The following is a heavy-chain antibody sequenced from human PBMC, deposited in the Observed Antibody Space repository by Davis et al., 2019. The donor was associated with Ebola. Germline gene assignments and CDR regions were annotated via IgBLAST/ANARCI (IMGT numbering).Heavy chain of an antibody. CDR3: ARGDSSHFYGMDV. V-gene: IGHV3-7*01. CDR2: IKQDGSVK. CDR1: GFSFSSYW. Sequence: GGSLRLSCVASGFSFSSYWVTWVRQAPGKGLEWVANIKQDGSVKYYVDSVKGRFTISRDNAKNSVYLQMNSLRVEDSALYYCARGDSSHFYGMDVWGQGTMVNVSS. D-gene: IGHD2-2*01. J-gene: IGHJ6*02.